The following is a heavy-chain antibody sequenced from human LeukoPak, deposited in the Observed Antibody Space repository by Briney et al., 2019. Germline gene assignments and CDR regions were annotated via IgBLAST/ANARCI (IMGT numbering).Heavy chain of an antibody. V-gene: IGHV3-9*01. Sequence: GRSLRLSCAGSGFTFDDHAMHWVRQTPGTGLEWVSGISWNSGNIAYADFVGGRFTISRDNAKNSLSLQMNSLSDEDTAVYYCAKDAYGGATFFYYMDVWGKGTTVTVSS. CDR3: AKDAYGGATFFYYMDV. D-gene: IGHD2/OR15-2a*01. CDR1: GFTFDDHA. CDR2: ISWNSGNI. J-gene: IGHJ6*03.